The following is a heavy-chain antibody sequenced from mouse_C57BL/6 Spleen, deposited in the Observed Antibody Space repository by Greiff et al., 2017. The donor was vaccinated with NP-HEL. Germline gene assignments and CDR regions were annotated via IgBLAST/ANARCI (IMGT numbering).Heavy chain of an antibody. Sequence: EVKVVESGGGLVQPGGSLKLSCAASGFTFSDYYMYWVRQTPEKRLEWVAYISNGGGSTYYPDTVKGRFTISRDNAKNTLYLQMSRLKSEDTAMYYCARRYYYGSSVYAMDYWGQGTSVTVSS. D-gene: IGHD1-1*01. J-gene: IGHJ4*01. CDR2: ISNGGGST. CDR3: ARRYYYGSSVYAMDY. CDR1: GFTFSDYY. V-gene: IGHV5-12*01.